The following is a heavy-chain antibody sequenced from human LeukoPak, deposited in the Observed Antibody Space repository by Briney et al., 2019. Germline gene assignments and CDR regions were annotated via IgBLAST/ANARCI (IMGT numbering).Heavy chain of an antibody. D-gene: IGHD6-19*01. J-gene: IGHJ4*02. CDR2: ISGSGGRT. CDR3: ARDQGRDSAGWYPYFDY. CDR1: GFTFGSYA. V-gene: IGHV3-23*01. Sequence: PGGSLRLSCAASGFTFGSYAMNWVRQAPGKGLEWVSTISGSGGRTYYADSVKGRFTISRDNSKNTLYMQMNSLRVEDTAVYYCARDQGRDSAGWYPYFDYWGLGTLVAVSS.